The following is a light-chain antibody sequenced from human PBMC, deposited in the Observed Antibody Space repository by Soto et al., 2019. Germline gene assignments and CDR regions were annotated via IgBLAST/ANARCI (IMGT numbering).Light chain of an antibody. CDR2: QVN. V-gene: IGLV2-14*01. J-gene: IGLJ2*01. Sequence: QSVLTQPASVSGSPGQSISISCTGTSNDIGIYNYVSWYQQYPGKAPKLLIYQVNNRLSGVSNRFSGSKSGNTASLTISGLQAEDEAFYYCSSYSSTSTVFGGGTHLTVL. CDR3: SSYSSTSTV. CDR1: SNDIGIYNY.